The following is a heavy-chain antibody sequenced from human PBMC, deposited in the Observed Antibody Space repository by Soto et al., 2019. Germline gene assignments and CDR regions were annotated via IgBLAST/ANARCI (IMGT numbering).Heavy chain of an antibody. CDR1: GYTFTSYG. V-gene: IGHV1-18*01. CDR3: ARDGRDGYNFFLPHDY. CDR2: ISAYNGST. J-gene: IGHJ4*02. Sequence: ASVKVSCKASGYTFTSYGISWVRQAPGQGLEWMGWISAYNGSTNYAQKLQGRVTMTTDTSTSTAYMELRSLRSDDTAVCYCARDGRDGYNFFLPHDYWGQGTLVTVSS. D-gene: IGHD5-12*01.